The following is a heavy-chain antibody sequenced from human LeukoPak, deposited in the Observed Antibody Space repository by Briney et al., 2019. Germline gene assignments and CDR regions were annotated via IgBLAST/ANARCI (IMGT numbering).Heavy chain of an antibody. Sequence: PGRSLRLSCAASGFTFGSYAMHWVRQAPGKGLEWVAVISYDGSNKYYADSVKGRFTISRDNSKNTLYLQMNSLRAEDTAVYYCARVGATGYWGQGTLVTVSS. J-gene: IGHJ4*02. D-gene: IGHD1-26*01. CDR2: ISYDGSNK. CDR3: ARVGATGY. CDR1: GFTFGSYA. V-gene: IGHV3-30*01.